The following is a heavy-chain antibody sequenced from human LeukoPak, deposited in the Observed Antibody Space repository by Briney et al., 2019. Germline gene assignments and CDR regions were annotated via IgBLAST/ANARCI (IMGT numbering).Heavy chain of an antibody. CDR1: GFTFSSYT. Sequence: GGSLRLSCAGSGFTFSSYTMNWVRQAPGKGLECVSSISSTSSTIYYADSVKGRFTISRDNAKNSLYLKMNSLRDEDTAVYYCARARGVDYWGQGTLVTVSS. J-gene: IGHJ4*02. V-gene: IGHV3-48*02. CDR2: ISSTSSTI. CDR3: ARARGVDY.